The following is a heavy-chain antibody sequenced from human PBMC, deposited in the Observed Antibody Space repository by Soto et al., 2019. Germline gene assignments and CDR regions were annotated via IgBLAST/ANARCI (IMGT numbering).Heavy chain of an antibody. CDR2: ISYDGSNK. CDR1: GFTFSSYA. V-gene: IGHV3-30-3*01. D-gene: IGHD1-26*01. J-gene: IGHJ3*02. Sequence: QVQLVESGGGVVQPGRSLRLSCAASGFTFSSYAMHWVRQAPGKGLEWVAVISYDGSNKYYADSVKGRFTISRDNSKNTLYLQMNSLRAEDTAVYYCARERWELTGGFTERDAFDIWGQGTMVTVSS. CDR3: ARERWELTGGFTERDAFDI.